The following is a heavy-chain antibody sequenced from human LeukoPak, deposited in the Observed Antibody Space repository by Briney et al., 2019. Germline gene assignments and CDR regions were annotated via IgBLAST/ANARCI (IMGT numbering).Heavy chain of an antibody. CDR2: ISAYNGNT. V-gene: IGHV1-18*01. Sequence: APLKVSSTASGYTFTRYGISWGRQAPGQGLVRRGWISAYNGNTNSAQKRQGRITMNTDTSTSTAYRELRSQRSDDTAVYYCARDHPQWLGDYWGQGTLVTVSS. J-gene: IGHJ4*02. D-gene: IGHD6-19*01. CDR3: ARDHPQWLGDY. CDR1: GYTFTRYG.